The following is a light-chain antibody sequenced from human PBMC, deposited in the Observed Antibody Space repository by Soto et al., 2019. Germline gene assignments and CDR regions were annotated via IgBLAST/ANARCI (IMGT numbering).Light chain of an antibody. CDR3: QQANSIPWT. Sequence: DIQMTQSPSSLSASVGDRVTITCRASQTIRNYLNWYQQKPGKAPKFLIYAASRLQSGVPSRFSGSGSGTDFTLTISSLQPEDFATYYCQQANSIPWTFAQGTKVDIK. V-gene: IGKV1-39*01. J-gene: IGKJ1*01. CDR2: AAS. CDR1: QTIRNY.